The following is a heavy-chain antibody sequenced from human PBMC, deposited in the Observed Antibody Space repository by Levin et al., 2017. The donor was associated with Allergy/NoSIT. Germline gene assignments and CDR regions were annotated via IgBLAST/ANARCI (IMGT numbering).Heavy chain of an antibody. V-gene: IGHV3-49*04. Sequence: PGGSLRLSCTTSGFNLGDYAMSWVRQAPGKGLEWIGIIRSKADGETTNYAASVKGRFTIPRDDSKGGAHLQMNSLKTEDTSVYYCSTGAIWGKGTTVNVSS. CDR1: GFNLGDYA. CDR2: IRSKADGETT. CDR3: STGAI. J-gene: IGHJ6*04. D-gene: IGHD3-10*01.